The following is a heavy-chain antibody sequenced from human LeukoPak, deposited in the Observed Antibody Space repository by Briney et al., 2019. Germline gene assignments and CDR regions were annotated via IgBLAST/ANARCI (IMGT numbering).Heavy chain of an antibody. CDR3: AGGISVAYSFDY. Sequence: GGSLRLSCAASGSTFSIYWMDWVRHAPGKGLVWVSRINSDGSSTIYADSVKGRFTISRDNAQNTLYLQMNSLRAEDTAVYYCAGGISVAYSFDYWAREPWSPSPQ. J-gene: IGHJ4*02. CDR2: INSDGSST. D-gene: IGHD6-19*01. CDR1: GSTFSIYW. V-gene: IGHV3-74*01.